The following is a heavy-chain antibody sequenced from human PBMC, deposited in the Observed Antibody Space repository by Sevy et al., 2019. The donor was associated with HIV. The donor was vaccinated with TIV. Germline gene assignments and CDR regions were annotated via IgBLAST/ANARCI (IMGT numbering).Heavy chain of an antibody. J-gene: IGHJ4*02. CDR1: GFSFSHYA. V-gene: IGHV3-30-3*01. Sequence: GGSLRLSCAVSGFSFSHYAFHWVRQAPGKGLEWVSLISYDGTYKYYADSVKGRFTISRDNSKNTLSLQMNSLRGNDTAVYYCARVAVSYCTNDCYHRFDYWGPRALVTVSS. D-gene: IGHD2-8*01. CDR3: ARVAVSYCTNDCYHRFDY. CDR2: ISYDGTYK.